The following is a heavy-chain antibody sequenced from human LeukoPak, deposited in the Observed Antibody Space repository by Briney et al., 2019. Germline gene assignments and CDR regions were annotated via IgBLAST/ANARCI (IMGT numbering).Heavy chain of an antibody. J-gene: IGHJ4*02. CDR2: IYPGDSDT. D-gene: IGHD2-21*02. CDR3: ARSWVTGYGTVLDY. CDR1: GYSLTNYW. Sequence: GESLKISCKGSGYSLTNYWIGWVRQMPGKGLEWMGIIYPGDSDTRYSPSFQGQVTISADKSINTAYLQWSSLKTSDTAIYYSARSWVTGYGTVLDYWGQGTLVTVSS. V-gene: IGHV5-51*01.